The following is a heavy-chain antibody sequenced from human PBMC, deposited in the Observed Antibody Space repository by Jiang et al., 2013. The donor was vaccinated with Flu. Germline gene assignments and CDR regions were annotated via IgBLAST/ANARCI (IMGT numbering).Heavy chain of an antibody. CDR2: TYYRSKWYN. D-gene: IGHD3-9*01. CDR3: ARALSDILTGYYKE. J-gene: IGHJ4*02. Sequence: QTLSLTCAISGDSVSSNSAAWHWIRQSPSRGLEWLGRTYYRSKWYNDYGLSVKSRITINPDTSKNQFSLQLNSVTPEDTAVYYCARALSDILTGYYKEWGQGTLVTVSS. V-gene: IGHV6-1*01. CDR1: GDSVSSNSAA.